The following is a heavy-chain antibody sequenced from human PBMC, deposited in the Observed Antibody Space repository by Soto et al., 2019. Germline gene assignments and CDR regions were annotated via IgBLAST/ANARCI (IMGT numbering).Heavy chain of an antibody. CDR1: GGSISSYY. V-gene: IGHV4-59*01. CDR3: ARVDSNGYYLNYGWFDP. J-gene: IGHJ5*02. Sequence: SETLSLTCTVSGGSISSYYWSWIRQPPGKGLEWIGYIYYSGSTNYNPSLRSRVTISVDTSKNQFSLKLSSVTAADTAVYYCARVDSNGYYLNYGWFDPWGQGTLVTVSS. D-gene: IGHD3-22*01. CDR2: IYYSGST.